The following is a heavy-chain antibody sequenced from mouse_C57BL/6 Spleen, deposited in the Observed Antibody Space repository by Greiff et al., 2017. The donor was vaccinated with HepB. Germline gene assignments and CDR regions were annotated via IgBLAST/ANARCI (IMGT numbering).Heavy chain of an antibody. CDR2: IDPSDSYT. J-gene: IGHJ4*01. V-gene: IGHV1-69*01. Sequence: QVQLKQPGAELVMPGASVKLSCKASGYTFTSYWMHWVKQRPGQGLEWIGEIDPSDSYTNYNQKFKGKSTLTVDKSSSTAYMQLSSLTSEDSAVYYCARSGTTVVENYYAMDYWGQGTSVTVSS. CDR3: ARSGTTVVENYYAMDY. D-gene: IGHD1-1*01. CDR1: GYTFTSYW.